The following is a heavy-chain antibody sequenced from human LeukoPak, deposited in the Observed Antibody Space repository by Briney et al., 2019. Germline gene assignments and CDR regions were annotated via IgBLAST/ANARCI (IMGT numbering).Heavy chain of an antibody. CDR1: GFTFSSYA. J-gene: IGHJ4*02. CDR2: ISYDGSNK. D-gene: IGHD5-12*01. V-gene: IGHV3-30*04. CDR3: ARVSDDSGYPFTLDY. Sequence: GGSLRLSCAASGFTFSSYAMRWVRQAPGKGLEWVAVISYDGSNKYYADSVKGRFTISRDNSKNTLYLQMNSLRAEDTAVYYCARVSDDSGYPFTLDYWGQGTLVTVSS.